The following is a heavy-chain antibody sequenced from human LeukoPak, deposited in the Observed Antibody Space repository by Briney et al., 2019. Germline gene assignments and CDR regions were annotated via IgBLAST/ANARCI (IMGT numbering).Heavy chain of an antibody. CDR3: ARVFGQSRSGRGFDY. CDR1: GYTFTGYY. V-gene: IGHV1-2*02. D-gene: IGHD1-14*01. J-gene: IGHJ4*02. CDR2: INPNSGGT. Sequence: ASVTVSFKASGYTFTGYYMHWVRQAPGQGLEWMGWINPNSGGTNYAQKFQGRVTMTRDTSISTAYMELSRLRSDDTAVYYCARVFGQSRSGRGFDYWGQGTLVTVSS.